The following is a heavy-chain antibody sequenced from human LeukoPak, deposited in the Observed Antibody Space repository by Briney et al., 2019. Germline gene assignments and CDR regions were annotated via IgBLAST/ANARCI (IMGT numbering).Heavy chain of an antibody. D-gene: IGHD5-24*01. Sequence: PGGSLRLSCAASGFTFSTYWMSWVRQAPGKGLEWVANIKEDGSDKAYVDSVRGRFTISRDNAKNSLYLQMNSLRAEDTAVYYCAKVRDRRDGYNFYFYYYMDVWGKGTTVTVSS. CDR2: IKEDGSDK. J-gene: IGHJ6*03. CDR3: AKVRDRRDGYNFYFYYYMDV. CDR1: GFTFSTYW. V-gene: IGHV3-7*01.